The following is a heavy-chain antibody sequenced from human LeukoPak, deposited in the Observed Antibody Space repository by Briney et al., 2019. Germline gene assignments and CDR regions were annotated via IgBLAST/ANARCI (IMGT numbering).Heavy chain of an antibody. V-gene: IGHV3-30*04. CDR2: ISCDGSNK. CDR1: GFTFSSYA. CDR3: ARGEGYFDY. J-gene: IGHJ4*02. Sequence: GGSLRLSCAASGFTFSSYAMHWVRQAPGKGLEWVAVISCDGSNKYYADSVKGRFTISRDNSKNTLYLQMNSLRAEDTAVYYCARGEGYFDYWGQGTLVTVSS.